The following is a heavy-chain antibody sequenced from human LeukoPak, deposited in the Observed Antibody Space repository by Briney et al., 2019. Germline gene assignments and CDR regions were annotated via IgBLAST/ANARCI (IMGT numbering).Heavy chain of an antibody. D-gene: IGHD6-19*01. Sequence: SETLSLTCTVSGGSISRNYWNWIRQPPGKGLEWIGYIYNSGTTNYNPSLKGRVTLSIDTSKNQLSLKLRSVTAADTAVYYCARDRGQWLVRKNAFDIWGQGTMVTVSS. CDR1: GGSISRNY. J-gene: IGHJ3*02. V-gene: IGHV4-59*01. CDR2: IYNSGTT. CDR3: ARDRGQWLVRKNAFDI.